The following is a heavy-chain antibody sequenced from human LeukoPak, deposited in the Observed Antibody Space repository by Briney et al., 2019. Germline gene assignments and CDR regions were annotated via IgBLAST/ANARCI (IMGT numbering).Heavy chain of an antibody. CDR3: ARDDYYDSSAIFDY. CDR2: IYTSGGT. D-gene: IGHD3-22*01. J-gene: IGHJ4*02. V-gene: IGHV4-61*02. CDR1: GGSISSGSYY. Sequence: PSETLSLTCTVSGGSISSGSYYWSWIRQPAGKGLEWIGRIYTSGGTNYNPSLKSRVTISVDTSKNQFSLKLNSVTAADTAVYYCARDDYYDSSAIFDYWGQGTLVTVSS.